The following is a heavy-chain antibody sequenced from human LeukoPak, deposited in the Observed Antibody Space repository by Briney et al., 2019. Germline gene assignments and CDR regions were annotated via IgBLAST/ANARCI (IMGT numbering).Heavy chain of an antibody. CDR1: GDSVSSNSAA. CDR3: AREDYYDSSGYFYNWFDP. Sequence: SQTLSLTCAISGDSVSSNSAAWNWIRQSPSRGLEWLGRTYYRSKWYNDYAASVKSRITINPDTSKNQFSLQLNSVTPEDTAVYYCAREDYYDSSGYFYNWFDPWGQGTLVTVSS. J-gene: IGHJ5*02. CDR2: TYYRSKWYN. D-gene: IGHD3-22*01. V-gene: IGHV6-1*01.